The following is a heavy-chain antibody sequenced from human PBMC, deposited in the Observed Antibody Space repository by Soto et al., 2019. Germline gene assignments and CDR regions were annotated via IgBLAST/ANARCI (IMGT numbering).Heavy chain of an antibody. D-gene: IGHD2-8*01. Sequence: QVQLQESGPGLVKPSETLSLTCTVSVGSISSYYWSWIRQPPGKGLEWIGYIYYSGSTNYNPSLKSRVTISVDTSKNQFSLKLSSVTAADTAVYYCARDLGYCTNGVCWGQGTLVTVSS. CDR1: VGSISSYY. CDR2: IYYSGST. CDR3: ARDLGYCTNGVC. V-gene: IGHV4-59*01. J-gene: IGHJ4*02.